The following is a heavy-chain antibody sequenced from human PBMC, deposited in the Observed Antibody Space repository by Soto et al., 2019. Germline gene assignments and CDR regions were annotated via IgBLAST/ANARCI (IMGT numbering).Heavy chain of an antibody. J-gene: IGHJ6*02. CDR2: LGAADDP. CDR3: ARAYSGRLPRRADYYYAMDV. D-gene: IGHD2-15*01. Sequence: GGSLRLSCAASAFTLSAYDMHWVRQPNGKGLEWVSALGAADDPYYLGSVKGRFTISRENAKNSLYLQMNNVRAGDTAVYYCARAYSGRLPRRADYYYAMDVWGQGTTVTVSS. V-gene: IGHV3-13*05. CDR1: AFTLSAYD.